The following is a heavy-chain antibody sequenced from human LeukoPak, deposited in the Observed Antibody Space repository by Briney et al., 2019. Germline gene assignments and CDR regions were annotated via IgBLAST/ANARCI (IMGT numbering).Heavy chain of an antibody. CDR2: IKQDGSEK. D-gene: IGHD3-16*02. CDR1: GFTFSSYG. CDR3: ARDYYDYVWGSYPNDY. Sequence: PGGSLRLSCAASGFTFSSYGMHWVRQAPGKGLEWVANIKQDGSEKYYVDSVKGRFTISRDNAKNSLYLQMNSLRAEDTAVYYCARDYYDYVWGSYPNDYWGQGTLVTVSS. V-gene: IGHV3-7*01. J-gene: IGHJ4*02.